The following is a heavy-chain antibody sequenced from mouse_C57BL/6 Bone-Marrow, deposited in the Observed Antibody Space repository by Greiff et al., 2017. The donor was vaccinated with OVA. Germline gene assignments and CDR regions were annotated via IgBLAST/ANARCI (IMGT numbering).Heavy chain of an antibody. CDR3: TDGTIDY. Sequence: VQLQQSGAELVRPGASVKLSCTASGFNITDDYMHWVKQRPVQGLEWIGWIDPENGDTEYASKFQGKATITADTSSNTAYLQLSSLASEDTAVYYCTDGTIDYWGQGTTLTVSS. CDR1: GFNITDDY. D-gene: IGHD1-1*01. CDR2: IDPENGDT. J-gene: IGHJ2*01. V-gene: IGHV14-4*01.